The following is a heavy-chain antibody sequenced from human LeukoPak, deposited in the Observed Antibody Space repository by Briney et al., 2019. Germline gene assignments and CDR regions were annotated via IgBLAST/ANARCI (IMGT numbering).Heavy chain of an antibody. CDR3: ARVLTTVTTLGSAGWSDP. D-gene: IGHD4-17*01. Sequence: ASVKVSCKASGGTFSSYAISWVRQAPGQGLEWMGGIIPIFGTANYAQKFQGRVTITADKSTSTAYMELSSLRSEDTAVYYCARVLTTVTTLGSAGWSDPWGQGTLVTVSS. V-gene: IGHV1-69*06. CDR2: IIPIFGTA. J-gene: IGHJ5*02. CDR1: GGTFSSYA.